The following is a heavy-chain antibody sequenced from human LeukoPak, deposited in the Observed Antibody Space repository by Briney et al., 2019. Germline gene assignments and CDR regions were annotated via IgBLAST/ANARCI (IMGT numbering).Heavy chain of an antibody. D-gene: IGHD2-15*01. Sequence: GGSLRLSCAASGFTFSSYSMNWVRQAPGKGLEWVSSISSSSYIYYADSVKGRFTISRDNAKNSLYLQMNSLRAEDTAVYYCARDFEAPSGGNTYYFDYWGQGTLVTVSS. J-gene: IGHJ4*02. CDR2: ISSSSYI. CDR3: ARDFEAPSGGNTYYFDY. V-gene: IGHV3-21*01. CDR1: GFTFSSYS.